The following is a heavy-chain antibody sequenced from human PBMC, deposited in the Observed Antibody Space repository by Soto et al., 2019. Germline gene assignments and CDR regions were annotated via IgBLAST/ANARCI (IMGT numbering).Heavy chain of an antibody. V-gene: IGHV1-18*01. D-gene: IGHD6-19*01. J-gene: IGHJ6*02. CDR2: ISAYNGNT. CDR1: GYPFTSYG. CDR3: AREDDQWLVRDYYGMDV. Sequence: QVQLVQSGAEVKKPGASVKVSCKASGYPFTSYGISWVRQAPGQGLEWMGWISAYNGNTNYAQKLQGRVTMTTDTSTSTAYMELRSLRYDDTAVDYCAREDDQWLVRDYYGMDVWGQGKKVTVSS.